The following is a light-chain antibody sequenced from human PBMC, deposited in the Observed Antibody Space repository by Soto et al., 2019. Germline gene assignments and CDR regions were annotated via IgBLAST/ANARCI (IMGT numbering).Light chain of an antibody. Sequence: DIQMTQSPSSLSASVGDRFTITCRASQSISNYLNWYQQKPGKAPNLLIYDASSLLSGVPSRFSGSGSGTDFTLTISSLQPEDFSIYYCQQSDSTPYTFGQGTRLEIK. J-gene: IGKJ5*01. CDR1: QSISNY. V-gene: IGKV1-39*01. CDR2: DAS. CDR3: QQSDSTPYT.